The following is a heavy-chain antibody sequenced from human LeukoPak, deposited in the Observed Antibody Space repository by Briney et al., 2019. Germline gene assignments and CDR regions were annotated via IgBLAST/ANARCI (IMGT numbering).Heavy chain of an antibody. V-gene: IGHV3-21*01. CDR2: ISGSRSDI. J-gene: IGHJ4*02. D-gene: IGHD1-26*01. CDR3: ARRGYHDYSGFDY. Sequence: GGSLRLSCTASGFTFGDYVMSWVRQAPGKGLEWVSSISGSRSDIYYADSVKGRFTISRDNSKNSLYLQMKSLRAEDTALYYCARRGYHDYSGFDYWGQGTLVTVSS. CDR1: GFTFGDYV.